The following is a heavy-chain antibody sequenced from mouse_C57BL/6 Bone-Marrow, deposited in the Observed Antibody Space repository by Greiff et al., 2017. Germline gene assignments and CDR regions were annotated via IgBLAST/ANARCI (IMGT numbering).Heavy chain of an antibody. Sequence: VQLQQSGPELVKPGASVKISCKASGYTFTDYYMHWVKQSHGKSLEWIGDINPNNGGTSYNQKFKGKATLTVDQSSSTASMELRSLTSEDSAVYDCAIGDYYEYANFAYWGQGTLVTVSA. J-gene: IGHJ3*01. V-gene: IGHV1-26*01. D-gene: IGHD2-4*01. CDR3: AIGDYYEYANFAY. CDR1: GYTFTDYY. CDR2: INPNNGGT.